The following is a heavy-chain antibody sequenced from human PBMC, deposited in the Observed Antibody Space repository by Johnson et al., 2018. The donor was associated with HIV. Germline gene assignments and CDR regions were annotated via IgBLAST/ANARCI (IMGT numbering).Heavy chain of an antibody. CDR2: ISYDGGNK. Sequence: QVQLVESGGGVVQPGRSLRLSCAASGFTFSSYAMHWVRQAPDKGLEWVAVISYDGGNKYYADSVKGRFTISRDNSKNTLFLQMDSLRADDTAVYYCAREGVSGSYYDAFDLWGQGTMVTVSS. D-gene: IGHD1-26*01. CDR1: GFTFSSYA. V-gene: IGHV3-30*04. CDR3: AREGVSGSYYDAFDL. J-gene: IGHJ3*01.